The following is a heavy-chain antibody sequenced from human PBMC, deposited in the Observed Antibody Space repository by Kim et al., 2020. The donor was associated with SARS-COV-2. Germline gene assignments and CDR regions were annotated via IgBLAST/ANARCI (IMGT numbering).Heavy chain of an antibody. D-gene: IGHD6-13*01. CDR1: GFTFSSYA. Sequence: GGSLRLSCAASGFTFSSYAMSWVRQAPGKGLEWVSAISGSGGSTYYADSVKGRFTISRDNSKNTLYLQMNSLRAEDTAVYYCAKDKDSSWPIYYYYYGMDVWGQGTTVTVSS. CDR2: ISGSGGST. CDR3: AKDKDSSWPIYYYYYGMDV. J-gene: IGHJ6*02. V-gene: IGHV3-23*01.